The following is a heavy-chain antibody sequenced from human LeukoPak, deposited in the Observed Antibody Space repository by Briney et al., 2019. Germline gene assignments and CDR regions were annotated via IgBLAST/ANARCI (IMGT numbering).Heavy chain of an antibody. CDR3: ARANPTIPIFYSDF. CDR1: GFTFRSHG. Sequence: PGGSLRLSCVGFGFTFRSHGMNWVRQAPGKGPEWISYISSSADRIYYADSVRGRLAISRDNDRNSLFLDMNTLRAEDTAVYYCARANPTIPIFYSDFWGRGTLVTVSS. J-gene: IGHJ4*02. D-gene: IGHD2-2*02. V-gene: IGHV3-48*01. CDR2: ISSSADRI.